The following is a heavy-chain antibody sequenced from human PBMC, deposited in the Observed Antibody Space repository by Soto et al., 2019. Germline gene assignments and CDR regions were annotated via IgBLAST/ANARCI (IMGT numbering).Heavy chain of an antibody. CDR1: GGSISSGDYY. CDR3: ARDSYDYGDYGRTATYNWFDP. J-gene: IGHJ5*02. D-gene: IGHD4-17*01. Sequence: QVQLQESGPGLVKPSQTLSLTCTVSGGSISSGDYYWSWIRQPPGKGLEWIGYIYYSGSTYYNPYLKSRVTISVDTSNNQFSLKLSSVTAADTAVYYCARDSYDYGDYGRTATYNWFDPWGQGTLVTVSS. V-gene: IGHV4-30-4*01. CDR2: IYYSGST.